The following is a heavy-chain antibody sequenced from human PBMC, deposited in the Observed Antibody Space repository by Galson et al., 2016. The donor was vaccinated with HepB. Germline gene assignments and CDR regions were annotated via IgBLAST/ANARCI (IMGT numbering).Heavy chain of an antibody. CDR3: ARTHSNVLFDWYFDL. V-gene: IGHV5-51*01. CDR2: IYPGDSDT. D-gene: IGHD3-10*02. J-gene: IGHJ2*01. CDR1: GYNFTRYW. Sequence: QSGAEVKKPGESLKISCQGSGYNFTRYWLGWVRQMPGKGLEWMGNIYPGDSDTRYNPSFRGQVTISADRSSTTAYLEWGGLKTSDTAIYFCARTHSNVLFDWYFDLWGRGTLVTVSS.